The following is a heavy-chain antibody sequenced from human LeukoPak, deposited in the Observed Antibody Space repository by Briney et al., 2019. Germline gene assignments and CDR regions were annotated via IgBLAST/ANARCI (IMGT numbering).Heavy chain of an antibody. CDR2: IWYDGSDE. CDR3: AKGGGELGSGSLDH. D-gene: IGHD3-10*01. Sequence: GGSLRLSCAASGFTFSSYSMNWVRQAPGMGLEWVAFIWYDGSDEYYADSVKGRFTISRDNSKNTLYLQMKSLTTEDTAVYYCAKGGGELGSGSLDHWGQGTLVTVSS. J-gene: IGHJ4*02. V-gene: IGHV3-30*02. CDR1: GFTFSSYS.